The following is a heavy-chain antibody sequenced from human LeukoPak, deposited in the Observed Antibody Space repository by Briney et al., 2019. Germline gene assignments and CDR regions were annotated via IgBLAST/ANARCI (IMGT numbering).Heavy chain of an antibody. D-gene: IGHD2-15*01. CDR2: IYYSGST. CDR3: ARGGGGSSYGMDV. V-gene: IGHV4-30-4*01. CDR1: GGSISSGDYY. J-gene: IGHJ6*02. Sequence: PSQTLSLTCTVSGGSISSGDYYWSWIRQPPGKGLEWIGYIYYSGSTYYNPSLKSRVTISVDTSKNQFSLKLSSVTAADTAVYYRARGGGGSSYGMDVWGQGTTVTVSS.